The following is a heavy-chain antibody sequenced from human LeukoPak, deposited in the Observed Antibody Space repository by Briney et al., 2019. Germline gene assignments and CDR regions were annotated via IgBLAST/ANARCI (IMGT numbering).Heavy chain of an antibody. J-gene: IGHJ5*02. CDR2: INHSGST. D-gene: IGHD4/OR15-4a*01. CDR3: ARDYGASMIAPSFDP. V-gene: IGHV4-34*01. Sequence: SETLSLTCAVYGGSFSGYYWSWIRQPPGKGLEWIGEINHSGSTNYNPSLKSRVTISVDTSKNQFSLKLSSVTAAGTAVYYCARDYGASMIAPSFDPWGQGTLVTVSS. CDR1: GGSFSGYY.